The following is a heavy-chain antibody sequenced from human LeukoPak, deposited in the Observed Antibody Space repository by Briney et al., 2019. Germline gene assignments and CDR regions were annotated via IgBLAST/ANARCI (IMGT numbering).Heavy chain of an antibody. J-gene: IGHJ3*02. CDR1: GGSFSGYY. D-gene: IGHD1-26*01. Sequence: SETLSLTCAVYGGSFSGYYWSWIRQPPGKGLEWIGSFYYTGSTFYSPSLKSRVTISVDTSKNQFSLKLSSVTAADTAVYYRARRSGTYHAFDIWGQGTMVTVSS. V-gene: IGHV4-34*01. CDR3: ARRSGTYHAFDI. CDR2: FYYTGST.